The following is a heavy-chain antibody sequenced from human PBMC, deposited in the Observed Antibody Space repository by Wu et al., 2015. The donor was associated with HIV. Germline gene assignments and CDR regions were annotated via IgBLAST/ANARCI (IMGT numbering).Heavy chain of an antibody. D-gene: IGHD3-10*01. CDR2: MNPNSGNT. V-gene: IGHV1-8*01. CDR3: ARVLDHYGSGTPYYGMDV. Sequence: QVQLVQSGAEVKKPGASVKVSCKASGYTFTSYDINWVRQATGQGLEWMGWMNPNSGNTGYAQKFQGRVTMTRNTSISTAYMELSSLRSEDTAVYYCARVLDHYGSGTPYYGMDVWGQGTTVTVSS. J-gene: IGHJ6*02. CDR1: GYTFTSYD.